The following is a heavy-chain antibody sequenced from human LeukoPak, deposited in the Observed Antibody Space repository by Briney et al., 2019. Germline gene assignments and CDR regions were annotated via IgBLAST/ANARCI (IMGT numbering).Heavy chain of an antibody. CDR3: ARNSYCSSTSCYDEHFDY. CDR1: GFTFSSYW. V-gene: IGHV3-74*01. CDR2: INSDEIST. Sequence: GGSLRLSCAASGFTFSSYWMHWVRQAPGKGLVWVSRINSDEISTSYADSLKGRFTISRDNAKTTLYLQMNSLRAEDTAVYYCARNSYCSSTSCYDEHFDYWGQGTLVIVSS. D-gene: IGHD2-2*01. J-gene: IGHJ4*02.